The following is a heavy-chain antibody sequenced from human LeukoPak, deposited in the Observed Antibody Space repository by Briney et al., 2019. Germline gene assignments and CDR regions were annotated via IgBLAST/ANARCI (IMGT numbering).Heavy chain of an antibody. D-gene: IGHD6-19*01. V-gene: IGHV6-1*01. J-gene: IGHJ5*02. CDR1: GDSVSSNSAA. CDR2: TYYRSKWYN. Sequence: SQTLSLTCAISGDSVSSNSAAWNWIRQSPSRGLEWLGRTYYRSKWYNDYAVSVKSRITINPGTSKNQFSLQLNSVTPEDTAVYYCAMESQWLVPGWFDPWGQGTLVTVSS. CDR3: AMESQWLVPGWFDP.